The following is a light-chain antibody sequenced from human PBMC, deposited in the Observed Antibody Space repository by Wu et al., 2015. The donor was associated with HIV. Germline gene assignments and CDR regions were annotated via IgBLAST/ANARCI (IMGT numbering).Light chain of an antibody. CDR1: ENVNEW. CDR2: KTS. J-gene: IGKJ2*03. V-gene: IGKV1-5*03. Sequence: DIQMTQSPSSLSASVGDRVTITCRASENVNEWMAWYQQKPGKAPKLLIYKTSNVETGVPSRFSGSGSGTEFTLTISGLQPDDFATYYCQQYESYSDSFGQGTKLEIK. CDR3: QQYESYSDS.